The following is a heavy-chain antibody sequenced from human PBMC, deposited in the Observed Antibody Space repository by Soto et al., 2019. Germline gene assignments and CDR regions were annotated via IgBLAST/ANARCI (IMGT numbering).Heavy chain of an antibody. J-gene: IGHJ4*02. CDR2: IRSKTYGGTT. CDR1: GFTFGDYA. D-gene: IGHD3-9*01. V-gene: IGHV3-49*03. CDR3: TRDCRYYDIFPGHPQYYFDP. Sequence: GGSLRLSCTTSGFTFGDYAMSWFRQAPGKGLEWVGFIRSKTYGGTTEYAASVKGRFTTSRDDSKSIAYLQMNSLKTEDTAVYYCTRDCRYYDIFPGHPQYYFDPWGQGTLVPVSS.